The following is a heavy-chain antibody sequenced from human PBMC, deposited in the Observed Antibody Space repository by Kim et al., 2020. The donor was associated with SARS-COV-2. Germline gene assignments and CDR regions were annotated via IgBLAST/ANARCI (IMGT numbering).Heavy chain of an antibody. V-gene: IGHV5-10-1*01. J-gene: IGHJ2*01. Sequence: GESLKISCEGSGYSFTNYWINWVRQMPGKGLEWMGRIDPSDSYTNYSPSFQGHVTISTDKSISTAYLQWTSLEASDTAIYYCARRGCSGGSCNLWYFDLWGRGALVTVSS. CDR2: IDPSDSYT. CDR1: GYSFTNYW. CDR3: ARRGCSGGSCNLWYFDL. D-gene: IGHD2-15*01.